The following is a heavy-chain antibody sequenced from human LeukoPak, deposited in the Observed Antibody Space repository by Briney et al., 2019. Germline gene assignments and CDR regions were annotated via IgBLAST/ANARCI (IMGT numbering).Heavy chain of an antibody. D-gene: IGHD5-24*01. V-gene: IGHV3-64*01. CDR1: GFTFSSYA. Sequence: GGSLRLSCAASGFTFSSYAMHWVRQAPGKGLEYVSAITSHGDNTYYANSVKGRFTISRDNSKNTLYLQLGSLRAEDMAVYFCARVKMAVGHAFDIWGQGTMVTVSS. CDR2: ITSHGDNT. J-gene: IGHJ3*02. CDR3: ARVKMAVGHAFDI.